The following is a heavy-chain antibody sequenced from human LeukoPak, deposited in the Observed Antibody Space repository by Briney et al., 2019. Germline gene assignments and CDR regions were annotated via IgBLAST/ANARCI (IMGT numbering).Heavy chain of an antibody. D-gene: IGHD1-26*01. CDR3: ARHRIVGASVGAFDI. V-gene: IGHV4-34*01. CDR1: GGSFSGYY. Sequence: SETLSLTCAVYGGSFSGYYWSWIRQPPGKGLEWIGEINHSGSTNYNPSLKSRVTISVDTSKNHFSLKLSSVTAADTAVYYCARHRIVGASVGAFDIWGQGTMVTVSS. J-gene: IGHJ3*02. CDR2: INHSGST.